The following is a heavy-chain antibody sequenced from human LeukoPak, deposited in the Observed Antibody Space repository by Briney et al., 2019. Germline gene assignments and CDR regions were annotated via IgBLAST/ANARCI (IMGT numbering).Heavy chain of an antibody. Sequence: ASVKVSCKASGYTFTTYDINWVRQAAGQGLEWMGWMNPILGIANYAQTFQGTVTITADKSTSTAYMELSSLRSEDTAVYYCASMTTVVTPLVYWGQGTPVTVSS. CDR1: GYTFTTYD. CDR3: ASMTTVVTPLVY. D-gene: IGHD4-23*01. CDR2: MNPILGIA. V-gene: IGHV1-69*10. J-gene: IGHJ4*02.